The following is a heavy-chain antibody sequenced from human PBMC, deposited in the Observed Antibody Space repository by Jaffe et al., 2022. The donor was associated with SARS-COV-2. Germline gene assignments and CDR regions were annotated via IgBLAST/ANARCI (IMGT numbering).Heavy chain of an antibody. J-gene: IGHJ3*02. V-gene: IGHV4-39*01. CDR3: ATLVKITATGAFDI. D-gene: IGHD3-10*01. Sequence: QLQLQESGPGLVKASETLSLTCSVSGGSISRSAYYWGWIRQPPGKGLEWIGSLDYGGNANYNPSLKSRLTISVEPSKNQFSVNLRSVTAADAAVYYCATLVKITATGAFDIWGQGTMVTVSS. CDR2: LDYGGNA. CDR1: GGSISRSAYY.